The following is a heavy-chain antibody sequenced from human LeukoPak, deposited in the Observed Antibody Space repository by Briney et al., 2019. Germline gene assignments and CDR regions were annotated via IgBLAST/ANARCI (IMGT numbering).Heavy chain of an antibody. J-gene: IGHJ4*02. D-gene: IGHD3/OR15-3a*01. Sequence: GGSLRLSCEASGFTFTNAWMHWVRQAPGKGLEWVGRMKSESGGGATDYAAPVKGRFTISRDDSKNMLYLQMNRLKTEDTAVYYCTTRAPDGLVPRWGQGTLVTVSS. CDR2: MKSESGGGAT. CDR1: GFTFTNAW. V-gene: IGHV3-15*07. CDR3: TTRAPDGLVPR.